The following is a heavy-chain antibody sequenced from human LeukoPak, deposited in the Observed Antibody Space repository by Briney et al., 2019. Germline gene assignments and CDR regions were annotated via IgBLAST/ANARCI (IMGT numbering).Heavy chain of an antibody. V-gene: IGHV3-23*01. CDR1: GYTFKNYA. CDR2: IRDSGNGT. D-gene: IGHD3-3*01. CDR3: AKWAYYDFWSGHYKSHFDS. Sequence: GGSLRLSCVVSGYTFKNYAMSWVRQAPGKGLECVSSIRDSGNGTDYADSVKGRFTVSRDNSKNTLYLHMNTLSAEDTAVYYCAKWAYYDFWSGHYKSHFDSWGQGTLVTVSP. J-gene: IGHJ4*02.